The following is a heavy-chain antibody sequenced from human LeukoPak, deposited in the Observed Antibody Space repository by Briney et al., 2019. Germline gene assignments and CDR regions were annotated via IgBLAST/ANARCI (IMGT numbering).Heavy chain of an antibody. CDR1: GFTFSNYW. CDR3: ARAGMTGTPDF. J-gene: IGHJ4*02. V-gene: IGHV3-7*01. D-gene: IGHD1-7*01. Sequence: PGGSLRLSCEVSGFTFSNYWMTWVRQAPGKGLEWVANIKQDGSETYYVDSVKGRFTLSRDNARNSLFLQMKYSGVDDTAVYYCARAGMTGTPDFWGQGTLVTVSS. CDR2: IKQDGSET.